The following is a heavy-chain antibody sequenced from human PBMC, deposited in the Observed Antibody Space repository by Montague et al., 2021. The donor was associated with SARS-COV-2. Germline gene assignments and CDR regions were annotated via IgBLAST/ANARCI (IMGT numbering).Heavy chain of an antibody. V-gene: IGHV3-30*04. CDR3: ARDWGEVGSGWYTGLDY. Sequence: SLRLSCAAAGFTFSSYAMHWVRQAPGKGLEWVAGLSYDGDNKYYADSMKGRLTTSRDNSKNTLYLQMNSLRAEDAAVYYCARDWGEVGSGWYTGLDYWGQGTLVTVSS. CDR2: LSYDGDNK. D-gene: IGHD6-19*01. CDR1: GFTFSSYA. J-gene: IGHJ4*02.